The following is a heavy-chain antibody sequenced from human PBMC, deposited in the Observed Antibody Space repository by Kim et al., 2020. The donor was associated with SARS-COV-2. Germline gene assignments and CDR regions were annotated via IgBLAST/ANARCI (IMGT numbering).Heavy chain of an antibody. Sequence: GGSLRLSCAASGFTFSSYGMHWVRQAPGKGLEWVAVIWYDGSNKYYADSVKGRFTISRDNSKNTLYLQMNSLRAEDTAVYYCARDTFGRNLVYWGQGTLVTVSS. CDR3: ARDTFGRNLVY. CDR2: IWYDGSNK. CDR1: GFTFSSYG. V-gene: IGHV3-33*01. J-gene: IGHJ4*02. D-gene: IGHD3-10*01.